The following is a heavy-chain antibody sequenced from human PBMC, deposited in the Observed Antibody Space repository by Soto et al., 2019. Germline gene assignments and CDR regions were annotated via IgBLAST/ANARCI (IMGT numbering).Heavy chain of an antibody. D-gene: IGHD3-3*01. V-gene: IGHV3-30-3*01. CDR3: ARNVPIYDFWRGYNVEAYCYGMDV. CDR2: VSYDGSNK. J-gene: IGHJ6*02. Sequence: QVQLVESGGGVVQPGRSLRLSCAASGFTFSTYAMHWVRQAPGKGLEWVAVVSYDGSNKYYADSVKGRFTISRDNAKNTMCLQMDSRRAEDTAVYYCARNVPIYDFWRGYNVEAYCYGMDVWGQGTTVTVSS. CDR1: GFTFSTYA.